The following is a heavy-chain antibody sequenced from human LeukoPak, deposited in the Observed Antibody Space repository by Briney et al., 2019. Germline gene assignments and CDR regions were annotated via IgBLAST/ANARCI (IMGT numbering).Heavy chain of an antibody. CDR2: LKSQTGGGTT. D-gene: IGHD2-2*01. Sequence: GGSLRLSCVASGFTFSNTSMSWVRQAPGKGLEWVGRLKSQTGGGTTDYAAPVGGRFTITRDDSKNTLYLQMDSLKADDTAVYYCATGPEPAAMVFDFWGQGTLVTVSS. J-gene: IGHJ4*02. CDR3: ATGPEPAAMVFDF. CDR1: GFTFSNTS. V-gene: IGHV3-15*01.